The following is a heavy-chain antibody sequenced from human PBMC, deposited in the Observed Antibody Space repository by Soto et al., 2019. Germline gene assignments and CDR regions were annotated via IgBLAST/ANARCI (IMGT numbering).Heavy chain of an antibody. CDR1: GGSISSGGYY. J-gene: IGHJ3*02. V-gene: IGHV4-31*03. D-gene: IGHD3-16*02. CDR2: IYYSGNT. CDR3: ARSFTYYDYVWGSYRPHYDAFDI. Sequence: QVQLQESGPGLVKPSQTLSLTCTVSGGSISSGGYYWSWIRQHPGKGLEWIGYIYYSGNTYYNPSLKSRLTISVETSKNQFSLNLSSVTAAATAVYYCARSFTYYDYVWGSYRPHYDAFDIWGQGTMVTVSS.